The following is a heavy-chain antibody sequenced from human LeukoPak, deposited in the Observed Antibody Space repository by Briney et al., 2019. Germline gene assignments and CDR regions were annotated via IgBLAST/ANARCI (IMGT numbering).Heavy chain of an antibody. V-gene: IGHV5-51*01. CDR2: IYPGDSDT. Sequence: GQSLHSSSKDSGYSFTSYWIGWVRQMPGKGLEWMGIIYPGDSDTRYSPSFQGQVTVSADKSINTAYLQWSSLKASDTAIYYCARRGEAMDPFDYWGQGALVSVTS. D-gene: IGHD5-18*01. CDR3: ARRGEAMDPFDY. CDR1: GYSFTSYW. J-gene: IGHJ4*02.